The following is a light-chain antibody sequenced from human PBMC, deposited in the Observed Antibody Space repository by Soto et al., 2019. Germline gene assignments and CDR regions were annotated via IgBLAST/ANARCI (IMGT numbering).Light chain of an antibody. CDR1: QSISSY. Sequence: DIQMTQSPSSLSASVGDRVTITCRASQSISSYLNWYQQKPGKAPKLLIYAASSLQSGVPSRFSGSGSGTDFTITIRSLQPEDFATYYCQQSYSTPFGPGTKVDIK. CDR3: QQSYSTP. V-gene: IGKV1-39*01. J-gene: IGKJ3*01. CDR2: AAS.